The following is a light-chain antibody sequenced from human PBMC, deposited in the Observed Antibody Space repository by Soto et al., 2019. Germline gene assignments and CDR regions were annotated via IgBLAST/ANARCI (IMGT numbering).Light chain of an antibody. CDR3: CSFAGSYSYF. J-gene: IGLJ1*01. Sequence: QSVLTQPRSVSGSPGQSVTISCTGTSSDVGRYDYVSWYQQYPGEAPKLIIYDVTERPSGVPDRFSGSKSGNTASLTISGLRAEDEAAYSCCSFAGSYSYFFGSGTKVTVL. CDR2: DVT. V-gene: IGLV2-11*01. CDR1: SSDVGRYDY.